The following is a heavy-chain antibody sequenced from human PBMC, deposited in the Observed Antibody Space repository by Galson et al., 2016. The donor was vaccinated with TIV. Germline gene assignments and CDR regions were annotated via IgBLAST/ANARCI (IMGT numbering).Heavy chain of an antibody. Sequence: VKVSCKVSGGTFSSYTFSWVRQAPGQGLEWMGRIIPIINKVDYTQKLQGGVTIIADKSTSTVYMELSSLSSVTATDTAVYYCARETASYDFWSDNYRPFDHWGQGTLITVSS. CDR3: ARETASYDFWSDNYRPFDH. CDR1: GGTFSSYT. D-gene: IGHD3-3*01. J-gene: IGHJ4*02. V-gene: IGHV1-69*08. CDR2: IIPIINKV.